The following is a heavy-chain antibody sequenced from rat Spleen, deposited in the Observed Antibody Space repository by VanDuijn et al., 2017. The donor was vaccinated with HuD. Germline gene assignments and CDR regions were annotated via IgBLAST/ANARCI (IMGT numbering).Heavy chain of an antibody. J-gene: IGHJ2*01. D-gene: IGHD1-12*01. V-gene: IGHV2S61*01. CDR2: IWGNGNT. Sequence: QVQLKESGPGLVQPSQTLSLTCTVSGFSLSRHGVIWVRQPPGKGLEWMGVIWGNGNTNYTSALKSRLSISRDTSKSQVFLKMNKLQTEDTAVYFCARSDYASPYYFDYWGQGVMVTVSS. CDR3: ARSDYASPYYFDY. CDR1: GFSLSRHG.